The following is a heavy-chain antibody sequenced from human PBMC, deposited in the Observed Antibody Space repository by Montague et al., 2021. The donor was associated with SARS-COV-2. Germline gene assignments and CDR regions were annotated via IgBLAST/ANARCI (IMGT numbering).Heavy chain of an antibody. V-gene: IGHV4-34*01. Sequence: SETLSLTCAVYGGSFSNYYWSWIRQPPGKGLEWIGDSNHRGSTNYNPSFKSRVTISVDTSKNQFSLKLSSVTAADTAVYYCARGIYGAAAFDNWGQGTMVTVSS. CDR1: GGSFSNYY. CDR2: SNHRGST. CDR3: ARGIYGAAAFDN. J-gene: IGHJ3*02. D-gene: IGHD4/OR15-4a*01.